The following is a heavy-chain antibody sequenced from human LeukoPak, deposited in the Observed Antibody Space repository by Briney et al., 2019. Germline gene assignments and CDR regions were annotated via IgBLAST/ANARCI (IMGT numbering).Heavy chain of an antibody. Sequence: SETLSLTCTVSGGSISSYYWSWIRQPPGKGLEWIGYIYYSGSTNYNPSLKSRVTISVDTSKNQFSLKLSSVTAADTAVYYCAREGSKRWLHLDAFDIWGQGTIVTVSS. V-gene: IGHV4-59*01. J-gene: IGHJ3*02. CDR1: GGSISSYY. D-gene: IGHD5-24*01. CDR2: IYYSGST. CDR3: AREGSKRWLHLDAFDI.